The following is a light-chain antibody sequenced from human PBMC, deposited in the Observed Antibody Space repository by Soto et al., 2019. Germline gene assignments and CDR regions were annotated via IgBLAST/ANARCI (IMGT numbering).Light chain of an antibody. CDR3: QSYDSSLSGYV. CDR2: GNS. Sequence: QSVLTQPPSVSGAPGQRVTISSTGGSSNIGAGYDVHWYPQLPGTAPKLLIYGNSNRPSGVPDRFSGSKSGTSASLAITGLQAEDEADYYCQSYDSSLSGYVFGTGTKLTVL. V-gene: IGLV1-40*01. CDR1: SSNIGAGYD. J-gene: IGLJ1*01.